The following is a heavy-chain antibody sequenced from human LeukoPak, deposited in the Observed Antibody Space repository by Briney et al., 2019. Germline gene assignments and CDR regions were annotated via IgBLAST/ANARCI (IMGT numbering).Heavy chain of an antibody. D-gene: IGHD6-19*01. Sequence: SETLSLTCTVSGGCISSYCWSWIRQPPGKGLEWIGYIYYSGSTNYNPSLKSRVTRSVDTSKNQFSLKLSSVTAADTAVYYCARGRGAVAGTFDYWGQGTLVTVSS. CDR1: GGCISSYC. V-gene: IGHV4-59*01. J-gene: IGHJ4*02. CDR3: ARGRGAVAGTFDY. CDR2: IYYSGST.